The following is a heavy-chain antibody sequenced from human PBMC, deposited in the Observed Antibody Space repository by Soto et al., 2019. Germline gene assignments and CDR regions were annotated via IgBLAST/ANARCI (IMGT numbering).Heavy chain of an antibody. CDR2: ISSSSSYI. J-gene: IGHJ4*02. Sequence: EVQLVESGGGLVKPGGSLRLSCAASGFTFSSYSMNWVRQAPGKGLEWVSSISSSSSYIYYADSVKGRFTISRDNAKNSLYLQMNSLRAEDTAVYYCARDFGYGDYGRRWTVYYWGQGTLVTVSS. D-gene: IGHD4-17*01. V-gene: IGHV3-21*01. CDR1: GFTFSSYS. CDR3: ARDFGYGDYGRRWTVYY.